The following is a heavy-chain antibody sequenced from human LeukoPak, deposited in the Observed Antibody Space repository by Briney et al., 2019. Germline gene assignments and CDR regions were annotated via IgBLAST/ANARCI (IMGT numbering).Heavy chain of an antibody. V-gene: IGHV3-21*01. J-gene: IGHJ5*02. D-gene: IGHD2-15*01. Sequence: GGSLRLSCAASGFTFSSYSMNWARQAPGKGLEWVSSISSSSSYIYYADSVKGRFAISRDNAKNSLYLQMNSLRAEDTAVYYCARGYCSGGSCYPNWFDPWGQGTLVTVSS. CDR3: ARGYCSGGSCYPNWFDP. CDR2: ISSSSSYI. CDR1: GFTFSSYS.